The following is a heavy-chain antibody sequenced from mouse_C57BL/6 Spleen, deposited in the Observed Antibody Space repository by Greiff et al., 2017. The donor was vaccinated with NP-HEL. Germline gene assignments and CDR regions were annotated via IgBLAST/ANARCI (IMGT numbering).Heavy chain of an antibody. Sequence: VQLQQSGPELVKPGASVKISCKASGYTFTDYYMNWVKQSHGKSLEWIGDINPNNGGTSYNQKFKGKATLTVDKSSSTAYMELRSLTSEDSAVYYCARMGRRAWFAYWGQGTLVTVSA. CDR1: GYTFTDYY. V-gene: IGHV1-26*01. CDR3: ARMGRRAWFAY. J-gene: IGHJ3*01. CDR2: INPNNGGT.